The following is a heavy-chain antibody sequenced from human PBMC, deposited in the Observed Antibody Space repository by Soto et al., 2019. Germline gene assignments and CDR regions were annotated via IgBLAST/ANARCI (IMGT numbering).Heavy chain of an antibody. Sequence: SVKVSCKASGGTFSSYAISWVRQAPGQGLEWMGGIIPIFGTANYAQKFQGRVTMTRDTSISTAYMELSRLRSDDTAVYYCARGGTFAYDTSGYSVYWGQGTLVTVSS. J-gene: IGHJ4*02. V-gene: IGHV1-69*05. CDR2: IIPIFGTA. CDR1: GGTFSSYA. D-gene: IGHD3-22*01. CDR3: ARGGTFAYDTSGYSVY.